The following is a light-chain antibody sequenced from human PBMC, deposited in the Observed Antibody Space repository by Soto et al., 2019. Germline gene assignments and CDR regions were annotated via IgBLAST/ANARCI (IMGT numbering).Light chain of an antibody. CDR1: QGIGDT. CDR3: LQKYFYPFT. V-gene: IGKV3-15*01. Sequence: EVVMTQSPATLSVSPGEGVTLSCRASQGIGDTLAWYQHKPGQTPRLLIYDTSTRATGVPARFSGSRSGPDFTLTISSLQPEDFATYYCLQKYFYPFTFGPGTKVDIK. J-gene: IGKJ3*01. CDR2: DTS.